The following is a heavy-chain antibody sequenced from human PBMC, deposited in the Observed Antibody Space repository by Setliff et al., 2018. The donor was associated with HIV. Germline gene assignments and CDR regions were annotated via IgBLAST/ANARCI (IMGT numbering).Heavy chain of an antibody. CDR1: GYTFSSYL. J-gene: IGHJ5*02. CDR2: INPSGGGT. Sequence: GASVKVSCKASGYTFSSYLMHWVRQAPGQGPEWMGTINPSGGGTTYAQKFQGRVNMTRDTSTTTFYMELISLKSEDTAMYYCARDSNEGSDWSNGGWFDPWGPGTLVTVSS. D-gene: IGHD3-9*01. V-gene: IGHV1-46*01. CDR3: ARDSNEGSDWSNGGWFDP.